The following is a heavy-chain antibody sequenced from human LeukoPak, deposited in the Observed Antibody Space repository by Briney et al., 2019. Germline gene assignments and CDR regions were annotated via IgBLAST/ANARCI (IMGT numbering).Heavy chain of an antibody. J-gene: IGHJ4*02. Sequence: ASVKVSCKASDYTFTSYGISWVRQAPGQGLEWMGWISGYNGNTKYAQKVQGRVTMTTDTSTSTAYMELRSLRSDDTAVYYCARDNGNYYGSGSYFYFDYWGQGTLVTVSS. V-gene: IGHV1-18*01. CDR2: ISGYNGNT. CDR3: ARDNGNYYGSGSYFYFDY. D-gene: IGHD3-10*01. CDR1: DYTFTSYG.